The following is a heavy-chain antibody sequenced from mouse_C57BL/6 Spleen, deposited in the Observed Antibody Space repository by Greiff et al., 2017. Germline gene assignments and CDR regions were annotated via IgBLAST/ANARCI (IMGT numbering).Heavy chain of an antibody. CDR3: ARGGLDSSGPYYFDY. Sequence: QVQLQQSGAELARPAASVKLSCKASGYTFTSYGISWVKQRTGQGLEWIGEIYPRSGNTYYNEKFKGKATLTADKSSSTAYMELRSLTSEDSAVYFCARGGLDSSGPYYFDYWGQGTTLTVSS. D-gene: IGHD3-2*02. CDR2: IYPRSGNT. V-gene: IGHV1-81*01. J-gene: IGHJ2*01. CDR1: GYTFTSYG.